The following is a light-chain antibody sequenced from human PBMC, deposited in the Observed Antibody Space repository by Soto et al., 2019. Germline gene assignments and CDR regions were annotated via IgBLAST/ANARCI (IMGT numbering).Light chain of an antibody. V-gene: IGKV1-27*01. J-gene: IGKJ1*01. CDR3: LQYNNWPPWT. CDR1: QSFSTY. CDR2: GIS. Sequence: DFQMTQSPSSLSASVGDRVTITSRASQSFSTYLGWYQQKPGKVPKLLISGISTLQSGVPSRFSGSGYGTEFTLTISNLQPEDFAVYYCLQYNNWPPWTFGQGTKADIK.